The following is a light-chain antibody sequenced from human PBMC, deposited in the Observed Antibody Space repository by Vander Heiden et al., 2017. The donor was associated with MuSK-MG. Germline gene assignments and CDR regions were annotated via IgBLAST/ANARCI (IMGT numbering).Light chain of an antibody. CDR2: YDS. V-gene: IGLV3-21*04. J-gene: IGLJ2*01. Sequence: SYALTHPPSVSVAPGQTARITWGGNHIRRKSVHRHQQKPGQAPLLVMYYDSDRPSRIPERFSGSNSGITATVTISGVEAGDEADYYCQVGDSSSDHVVFGGGTKLTVL. CDR3: QVGDSSSDHVV. CDR1: HIRRKS.